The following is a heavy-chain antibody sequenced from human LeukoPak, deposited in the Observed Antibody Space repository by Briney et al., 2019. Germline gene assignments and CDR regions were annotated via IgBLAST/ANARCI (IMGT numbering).Heavy chain of an antibody. Sequence: PGGSLRLSCAASGFTFNNYYMSWVRQAPGKGLEWVANIKQDGSDKYYVDSVKGRFTISRDNAKKSLFLEMNSLRVEDTAVYYCARDRSGSSSVDDAFDIWGQGIMVTVSS. J-gene: IGHJ3*02. CDR2: IKQDGSDK. V-gene: IGHV3-7*01. D-gene: IGHD1-26*01. CDR3: ARDRSGSSSVDDAFDI. CDR1: GFTFNNYY.